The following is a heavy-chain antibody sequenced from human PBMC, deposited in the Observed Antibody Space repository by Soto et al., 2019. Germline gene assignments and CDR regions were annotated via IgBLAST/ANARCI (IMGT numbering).Heavy chain of an antibody. D-gene: IGHD1-26*01. CDR2: IWYDGSNK. J-gene: IGHJ4*02. V-gene: IGHV3-33*01. CDR1: GFTFSSYG. CDR3: ASKGLVGATDY. Sequence: SLRLSCAASGFTFSSYGMHWFRQAPGKGLEGVAVIWYDGSNKYYADSVKGRFTISRDNSKTTLYLQMKSLRAEDTAVYYCASKGLVGATDYWGQGT.